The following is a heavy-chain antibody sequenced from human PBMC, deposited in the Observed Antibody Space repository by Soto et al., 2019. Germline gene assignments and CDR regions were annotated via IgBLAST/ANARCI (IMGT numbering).Heavy chain of an antibody. CDR1: GFTFSSYS. D-gene: IGHD4-17*01. CDR2: ISSSSSTI. J-gene: IGHJ2*01. Sequence: EVQLVESGGGLVQPGGSLRLSCAASGFTFSSYSMNWVRQAPGKGLEWVSYISSSSSTIYYADSVKGRFIISRDNAKNSLYLQMNSLRAEDTAVYYCARDDYGGLGGFDLWGRGTLVTVSS. V-gene: IGHV3-48*01. CDR3: ARDDYGGLGGFDL.